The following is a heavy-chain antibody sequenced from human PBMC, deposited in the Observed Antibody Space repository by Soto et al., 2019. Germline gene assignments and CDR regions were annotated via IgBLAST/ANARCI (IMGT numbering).Heavy chain of an antibody. Sequence: QVQLVESGGGVVQPGRSLRLSCAASGFTFSSYGMHWVRQAPGKGLEWVAVISYDGSNKYYADSVKGRFTISRDNSKNTLYLQMNSLRAEDTAVYYCAKAPLGPGRADGMDVWGQGTTVTVSS. CDR3: AKAPLGPGRADGMDV. D-gene: IGHD7-27*01. V-gene: IGHV3-30*18. J-gene: IGHJ6*02. CDR1: GFTFSSYG. CDR2: ISYDGSNK.